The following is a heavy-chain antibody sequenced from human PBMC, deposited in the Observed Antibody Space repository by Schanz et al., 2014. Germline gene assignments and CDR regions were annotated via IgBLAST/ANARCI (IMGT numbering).Heavy chain of an antibody. CDR2: IFTDGRT. Sequence: EVQLLESGGGLVQPGGSLRLSCAASGFAVDNYYMSCVRQAPGRGLEWVSIIFTDGRTYYADSVKGRFTISRDNSKNTLFLQMNSLRVEDSAIYYCAKSQGSSFDSWGQGTLVTVSS. J-gene: IGHJ4*02. V-gene: IGHV3-53*01. CDR1: GFAVDNYY. D-gene: IGHD6-13*01. CDR3: AKSQGSSFDS.